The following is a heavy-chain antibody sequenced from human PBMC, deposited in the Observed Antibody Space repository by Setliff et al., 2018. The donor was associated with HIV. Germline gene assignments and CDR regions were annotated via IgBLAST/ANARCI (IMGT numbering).Heavy chain of an antibody. D-gene: IGHD6-19*01. CDR3: AREVRVAVAGLGY. CDR1: GYTFSNYG. CDR2: ITSYNGNT. Sequence: ASVKVSCKASGYTFSNYGITWVRQAPGQGLEWMGWITSYNGNTNYAKKFKGRVTMTTDTSTSTGYMELRSLRSDDTAVYYCAREVRVAVAGLGYWGQGTLVTVSS. V-gene: IGHV1-18*01. J-gene: IGHJ4*02.